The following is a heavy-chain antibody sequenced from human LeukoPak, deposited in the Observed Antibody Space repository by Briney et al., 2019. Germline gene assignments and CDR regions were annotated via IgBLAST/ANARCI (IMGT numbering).Heavy chain of an antibody. V-gene: IGHV3-11*01. Sequence: KPGGSLRLSCAASGFTFSDNYMSWIRQAPGKGLEWVSYISSVGSIIFYADSVKGRFTMSRDNAKNSLYLQMNSLRPEDTAVYYCAREYRTFTTPPHFDYWGQGNLVTVSS. CDR2: ISSVGSII. J-gene: IGHJ4*02. D-gene: IGHD3-22*01. CDR3: AREYRTFTTPPHFDY. CDR1: GFTFSDNY.